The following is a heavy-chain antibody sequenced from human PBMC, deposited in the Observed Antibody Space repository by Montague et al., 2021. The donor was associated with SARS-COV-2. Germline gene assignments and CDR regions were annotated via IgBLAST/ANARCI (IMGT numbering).Heavy chain of an antibody. J-gene: IGHJ6*02. D-gene: IGHD2-2*01. CDR2: IFRSGAT. CDR1: GDSISDYY. Sequence: SETRSLTCTVSGDSISDYYWSWIRQPPGMGLEWIGYIFRSGATNYNPPLKSRVIISLDTSKSQFSLRLSSVTAADTAVYYCENFRRTQLLFGTLYYGMDVWGQGTTVTVSS. CDR3: ENFRRTQLLFGTLYYGMDV. V-gene: IGHV4-59*01.